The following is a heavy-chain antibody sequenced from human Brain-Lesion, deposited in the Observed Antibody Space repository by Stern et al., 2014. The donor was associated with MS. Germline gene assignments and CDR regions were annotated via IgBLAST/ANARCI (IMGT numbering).Heavy chain of an antibody. Sequence: EVQLVESGAEVKKPGESLKISCEASGYLFDDYWIGWVRQMSGRGLELVAIIFPRDSNTRYSPSVQGQVTIPADKSTTPAFLQWSSLRASDPAMYSCARSPATPSGYDRFDYWGQGALVTVSS. CDR3: ARSPATPSGYDRFDY. CDR2: IFPRDSNT. J-gene: IGHJ4*02. CDR1: GYLFDDYW. D-gene: IGHD5-12*01. V-gene: IGHV5-51*03.